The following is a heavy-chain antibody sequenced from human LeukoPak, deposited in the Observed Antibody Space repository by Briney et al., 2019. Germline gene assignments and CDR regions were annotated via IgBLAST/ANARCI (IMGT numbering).Heavy chain of an antibody. J-gene: IGHJ4*02. D-gene: IGHD4-17*01. Sequence: ASVKVSCKASGYTFTGHYMHWVRQAHGQGLEWMGWINPNDGGADFEQKFQGRVTMTRDTSISTAYMELSRLRSDDTAVYYCARASYGDYWGQGTLVTVSS. CDR1: GYTFTGHY. CDR2: INPNDGGA. CDR3: ARASYGDY. V-gene: IGHV1-2*02.